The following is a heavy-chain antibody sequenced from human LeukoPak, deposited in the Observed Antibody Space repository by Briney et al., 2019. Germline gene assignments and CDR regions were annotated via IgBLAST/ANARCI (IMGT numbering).Heavy chain of an antibody. CDR3: ARGTPYCSGGSCYSLYYYYYYYMDV. CDR1: GGSFSGYY. CDR2: INHSGST. J-gene: IGHJ6*03. D-gene: IGHD2-15*01. V-gene: IGHV4-34*01. Sequence: SETLSLTCAVYGGSFSGYYWSRIRQPPGKGLEWIGEINHSGSTNYNPPLKSRVTISVDTSKNQFSLKLSSVTAADTAVYYCARGTPYCSGGSCYSLYYYYYYYMDVWGKGTTVTASS.